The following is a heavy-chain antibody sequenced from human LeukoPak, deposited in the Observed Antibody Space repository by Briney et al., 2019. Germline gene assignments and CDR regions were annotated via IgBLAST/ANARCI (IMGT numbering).Heavy chain of an antibody. Sequence: PGGSLRLSCAASGFTFEDYAMHWVRQAPGKGLEWVSGINWNSASTGYADSVKGRFTISRDNVMNSLYLQTNSLRPEDTALYYCVKDRRNPYRPEGPFDPWGQGTLVTVSS. J-gene: IGHJ5*02. CDR2: INWNSAST. CDR1: GFTFEDYA. V-gene: IGHV3-9*01. D-gene: IGHD1-14*01. CDR3: VKDRRNPYRPEGPFDP.